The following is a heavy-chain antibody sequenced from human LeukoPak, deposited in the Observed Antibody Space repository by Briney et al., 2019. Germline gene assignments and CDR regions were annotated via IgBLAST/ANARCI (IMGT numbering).Heavy chain of an antibody. J-gene: IGHJ5*02. D-gene: IGHD1-26*01. CDR2: INHSGST. CDR1: GGSFSGYY. V-gene: IGHV4-34*01. CDR3: ARGVVGATIWFDP. Sequence: SSETLSLTCAVYGGSFSGYYWSWIRQPPGKGLEWIGEINHSGSTNYNPSLKSRVTISVDTSKNQFSLKLSSVTAADTAVYYCARGVVGATIWFDPWGQGTLVTVSS.